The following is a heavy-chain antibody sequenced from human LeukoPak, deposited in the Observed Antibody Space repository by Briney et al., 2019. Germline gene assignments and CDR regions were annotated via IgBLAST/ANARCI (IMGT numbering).Heavy chain of an antibody. CDR2: IYYSGST. CDR1: GASISRSDYF. CDR3: ARSSEYGDPFNY. V-gene: IGHV4-39*01. Sequence: PSETLSLTCTVSGASISRSDYFWGWVRQPPGKGRGWIGSIYYSGSTYYSPSLKGRVTISVDTSKNQFSLKLNSVTAADTAVYYCARSSEYGDPFNYWGQGTLVTVSS. D-gene: IGHD4-17*01. J-gene: IGHJ4*02.